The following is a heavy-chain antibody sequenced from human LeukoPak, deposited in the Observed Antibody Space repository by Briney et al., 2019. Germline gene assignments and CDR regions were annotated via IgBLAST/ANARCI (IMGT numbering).Heavy chain of an antibody. V-gene: IGHV1-69*13. D-gene: IGHD3-16*01. CDR2: IIPIFGTA. J-gene: IGHJ4*02. CDR1: GYTFTNYA. CDR3: ARTYYDYVWVQYV. Sequence: SVKVSCKASGYTFTNYAMHWVRQAPGQRLEWMGGIIPIFGTANYAQKFQGRVTITADESTSTAYMELSSLRSEDTAVYYCARTYYDYVWVQYVWGQGTLVTVSS.